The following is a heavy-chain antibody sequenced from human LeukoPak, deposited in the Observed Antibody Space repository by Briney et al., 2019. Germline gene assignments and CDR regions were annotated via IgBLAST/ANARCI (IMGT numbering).Heavy chain of an antibody. J-gene: IGHJ4*02. D-gene: IGHD1-14*01. CDR2: IYTSGSA. CDR3: ARTLTGDY. Sequence: PSETLSLTCTVSGDSIRSGSYFWSWIRQPAGKGLEWIGRIYTSGSANYNPSLKSRVTMSVDTSKNQFSLKLSSVTAADTAVYYCARTLTGDYWGQGTLVTVSS. V-gene: IGHV4-61*02. CDR1: GDSIRSGSYF.